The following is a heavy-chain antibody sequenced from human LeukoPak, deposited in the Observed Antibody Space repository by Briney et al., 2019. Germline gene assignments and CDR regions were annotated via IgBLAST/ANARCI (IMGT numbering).Heavy chain of an antibody. J-gene: IGHJ4*02. CDR1: GGSISSSSYY. V-gene: IGHV4-39*01. Sequence: PSETLSLTCTVSGGSISSSSYYWGWIRQPLGKGLEWIGSIYYSGSTYYNPSLKSRVTISVDTSKNQFSLKLSSVTAADTAVYYCARQGSMVRGTNFDYWGQGTLVTVSS. D-gene: IGHD3-10*01. CDR3: ARQGSMVRGTNFDY. CDR2: IYYSGST.